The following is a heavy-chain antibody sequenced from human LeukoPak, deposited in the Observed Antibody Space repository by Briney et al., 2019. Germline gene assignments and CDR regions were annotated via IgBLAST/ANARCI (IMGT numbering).Heavy chain of an antibody. CDR1: GFTVSSNY. J-gene: IGHJ3*02. Sequence: GGSLRLSCAASGFTVSSNYMSWVRQAPGKGLEWVSVIYSGGSTYYADSVKGRFTISRDNAKNSLYLQMNSLRAEDTAVYYCARDRGRTYYYDSSGHSDAFDIWGQGTMVTVSS. V-gene: IGHV3-53*01. CDR3: ARDRGRTYYYDSSGHSDAFDI. CDR2: IYSGGST. D-gene: IGHD3-22*01.